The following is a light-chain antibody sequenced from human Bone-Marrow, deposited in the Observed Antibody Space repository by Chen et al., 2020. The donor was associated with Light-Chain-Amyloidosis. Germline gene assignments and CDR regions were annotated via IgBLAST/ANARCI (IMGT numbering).Light chain of an antibody. CDR3: QSYDNTLNGWV. CDR2: GDR. V-gene: IGLV1-40*01. CDR1: ITNVGAGYD. J-gene: IGLJ3*02. Sequence: QSLMTQPPSVSGAPGQTVTISCTGTITNVGAGYDVQWYQQLPGTAPKLLIYGDRNRPSGVPDRFSGSNSGTSASLTITGLQTEDEAVYHCQSYDNTLNGWVFGGGTKLTVL.